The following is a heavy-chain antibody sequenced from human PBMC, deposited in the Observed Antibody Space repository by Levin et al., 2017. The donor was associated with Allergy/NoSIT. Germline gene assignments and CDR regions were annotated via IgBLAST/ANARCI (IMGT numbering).Heavy chain of an antibody. CDR2: IYPDDSDT. CDR3: ARQRGSLAGAFDI. CDR1: GYRFTNYW. D-gene: IGHD7-27*01. V-gene: IGHV5-51*01. Sequence: GESLKISCQGSGYRFTNYWIAWVRQMPGKGLEWMGIIYPDDSDTRYSPSFQGQVTMSADRSLSTAYLQWSSLKASDTAMYFCARQRGSLAGAFDIWGQGTMVTVSS. J-gene: IGHJ3*02.